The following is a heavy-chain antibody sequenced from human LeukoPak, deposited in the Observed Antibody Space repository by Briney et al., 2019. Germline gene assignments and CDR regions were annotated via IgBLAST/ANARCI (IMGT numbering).Heavy chain of an antibody. CDR3: AKDICEYCSGGSCLNY. CDR2: IRYDGSNK. D-gene: IGHD2-15*01. Sequence: GGSLRLSCAASGFIFSTYWMSWVRQAPGKGLEWVAFIRYDGSNKYYADSVKGRFTISRDNSKNTLYLQMNSLRAEDTAVYYCAKDICEYCSGGSCLNYWGQGTLVTVSS. V-gene: IGHV3-30*02. J-gene: IGHJ4*02. CDR1: GFIFSTYW.